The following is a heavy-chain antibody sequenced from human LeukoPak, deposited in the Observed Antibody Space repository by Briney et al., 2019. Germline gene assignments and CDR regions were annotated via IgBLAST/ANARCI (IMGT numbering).Heavy chain of an antibody. J-gene: IGHJ4*02. CDR2: IDWNDDT. V-gene: IGHV2-70*12. D-gene: IGHD2-21*01. CDR3: AHRPGRGIPAAH. Sequence: SGPTLVNPTQTLTLTCTFSGFSLSTSGMCVSWVRQPPGKALEWLALIDWNDDTFYNTSLKSRLTITKDTSNNQVVLTMTSMDPVDTATYYCAHRPGRGIPAAHWGQGTLVSVSS. CDR1: GFSLSTSGMC.